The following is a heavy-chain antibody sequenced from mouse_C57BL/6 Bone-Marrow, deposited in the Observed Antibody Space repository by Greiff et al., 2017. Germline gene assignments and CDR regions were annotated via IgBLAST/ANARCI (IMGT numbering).Heavy chain of an antibody. Sequence: EVKFQESGAELVKPGASVKLSCTASGFNIKDYYMHWVKQRTEQGLEWIGRIDPEDGETKNAPKFQGKATITADPSSNTAYLQLSSLTSEDTAVYYCAPYYYGSSYSWFAYWGQGTLVTVSA. V-gene: IGHV14-2*01. CDR1: GFNIKDYY. CDR2: IDPEDGET. CDR3: APYYYGSSYSWFAY. J-gene: IGHJ3*01. D-gene: IGHD1-1*01.